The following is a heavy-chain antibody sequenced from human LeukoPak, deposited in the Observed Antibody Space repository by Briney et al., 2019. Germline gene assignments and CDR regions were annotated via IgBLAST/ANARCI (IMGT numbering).Heavy chain of an antibody. V-gene: IGHV4-39*07. Sequence: SETLSLTCTVSGGSISSSSYYWGWIRQPPGKGLEWIGSIYYSGSTYYNPSLKSRVTTSVDTSKNQFSLKLSSVTAADTAVYYCARVKSVVITGDAFDIWGQGTMVTVSS. J-gene: IGHJ3*02. CDR1: GGSISSSSYY. D-gene: IGHD3-22*01. CDR3: ARVKSVVITGDAFDI. CDR2: IYYSGST.